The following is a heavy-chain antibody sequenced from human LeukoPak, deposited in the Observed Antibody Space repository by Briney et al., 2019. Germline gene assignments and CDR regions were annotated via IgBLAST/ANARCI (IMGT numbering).Heavy chain of an antibody. CDR2: INPNSGGS. J-gene: IGHJ4*02. CDR3: ARARDYYGSGSYRFYFDS. Sequence: ASVKVSCKASGYTFTRYYMNWVRQAPGQGLEWMGWINPNSGGSNYAQKFHGRVTMTRDTSISTVYMELSRLRSDDTAVYYCARARDYYGSGSYRFYFDSWGQGTLVTVSS. V-gene: IGHV1-2*02. D-gene: IGHD3-10*01. CDR1: GYTFTRYY.